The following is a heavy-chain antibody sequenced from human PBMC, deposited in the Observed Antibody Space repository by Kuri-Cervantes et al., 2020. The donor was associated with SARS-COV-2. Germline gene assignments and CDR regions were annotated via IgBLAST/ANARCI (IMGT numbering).Heavy chain of an antibody. CDR1: GYSFTSYW. D-gene: IGHD4/OR15-4a*01. CDR2: ISAYNGNT. V-gene: IGHV1-18*04. CDR3: ARASLTVDAFDI. J-gene: IGHJ3*02. Sequence: KISCKGSGYSFTSYWIGWVRQAPGQGLEWMGWISAYNGNTNYAQKLQGRVTMTTDTSTSTAYMELRSLRSDDTAVYYCARASLTVDAFDIWGQGTMVTVSS.